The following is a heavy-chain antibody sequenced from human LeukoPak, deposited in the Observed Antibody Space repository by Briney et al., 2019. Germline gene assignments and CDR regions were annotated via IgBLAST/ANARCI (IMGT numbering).Heavy chain of an antibody. Sequence: RSETLTLTCAVYGGSFSGYYWSWIRQPPGKGLEWIGEINHSGSTNYNPSLKSRVTISVDTSKNQFSLKLSSVTAADTAVYYCARLVTALDYWGQGTLVTVSS. CDR3: ARLVTALDY. J-gene: IGHJ4*02. CDR2: INHSGST. CDR1: GGSFSGYY. V-gene: IGHV4-34*01. D-gene: IGHD5-18*01.